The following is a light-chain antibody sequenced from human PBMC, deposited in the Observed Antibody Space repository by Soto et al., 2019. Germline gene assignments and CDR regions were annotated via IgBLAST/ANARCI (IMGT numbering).Light chain of an antibody. CDR1: LSVSSSY. Sequence: ETVLTQSPGTLSLSPGERATLSCRASLSVSSSYLAWFQQIPGQAPRLLIYDASKRATGIPARFSGSGSGTDFALTISSLEPEDFAVYYCQQRSNWPRTFGQGTKVDI. CDR3: QQRSNWPRT. CDR2: DAS. V-gene: IGKV3-11*01. J-gene: IGKJ1*01.